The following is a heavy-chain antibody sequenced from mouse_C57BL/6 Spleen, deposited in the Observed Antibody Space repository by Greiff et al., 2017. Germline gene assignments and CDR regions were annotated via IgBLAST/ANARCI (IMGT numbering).Heavy chain of an antibody. D-gene: IGHD2-4*01. V-gene: IGHV1-59*01. J-gene: IGHJ4*01. Sequence: QVQLKQPGAELVRPGTSVKLSCKASGYTFTSYWMHWVKQRPGQGLEWIGVIDPSDSYTNYNQKSKGKATLTVDTSSSTAYMQLSSLTSEDSAVYYCARWDDYDDYAMDYWGQGTSVTVSS. CDR3: ARWDDYDDYAMDY. CDR2: IDPSDSYT. CDR1: GYTFTSYW.